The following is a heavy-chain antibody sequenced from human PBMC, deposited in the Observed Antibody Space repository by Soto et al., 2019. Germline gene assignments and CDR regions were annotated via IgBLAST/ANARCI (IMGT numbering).Heavy chain of an antibody. CDR1: GYTFTSYA. D-gene: IGHD4-17*01. V-gene: IGHV1-3*05. Sequence: QVQLVQSGAEEKKPGASVKVSCKASGYTFTSYAMHWVRQAPGQRLEWMGWINAGNGNTKYSQKFQGRVTITRDTSVSTAYMELSSLRSEDTAVYYCARDPAYGDYGTSPADDYWGQGTLVTVSS. CDR3: ARDPAYGDYGTSPADDY. CDR2: INAGNGNT. J-gene: IGHJ4*02.